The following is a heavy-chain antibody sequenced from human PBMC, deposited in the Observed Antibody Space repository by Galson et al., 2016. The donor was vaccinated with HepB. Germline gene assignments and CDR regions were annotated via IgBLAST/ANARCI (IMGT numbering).Heavy chain of an antibody. J-gene: IGHJ4*02. CDR3: GRSVGIAALIDH. V-gene: IGHV3-20*04. CDR1: GFTFSDYG. D-gene: IGHD6-13*01. CDR2: ISGSGSST. Sequence: SLRLSCAASGFTFSDYGMGWVRQAPGKGLEWVSGISGSGSSTGYADSVKGRITISRDNAKNSLYLEMNSLRSEDTALYYCGRSVGIAALIDHWGQGTLVTVSS.